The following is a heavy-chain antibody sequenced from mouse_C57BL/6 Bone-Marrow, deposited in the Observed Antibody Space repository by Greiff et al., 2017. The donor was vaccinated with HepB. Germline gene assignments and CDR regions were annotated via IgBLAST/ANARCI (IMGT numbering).Heavy chain of an antibody. D-gene: IGHD1-1*01. V-gene: IGHV1-64*01. Sequence: QVQLQQPGAELVKPGASVKLSCKASGYTFTSYWMHWVKQRPGQGLEWIGMIHPNSGSTNYNEKFKSKATLTVDKSSSTAYMQLSSLTSEDSAVYYCARWYGSRGGPWFAYWGQGTLVTVSA. J-gene: IGHJ3*01. CDR1: GYTFTSYW. CDR2: IHPNSGST. CDR3: ARWYGSRGGPWFAY.